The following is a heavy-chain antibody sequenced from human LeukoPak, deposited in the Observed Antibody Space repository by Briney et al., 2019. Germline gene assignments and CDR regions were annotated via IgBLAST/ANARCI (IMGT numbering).Heavy chain of an antibody. CDR2: VNSDGSST. CDR1: GFTFSSYC. Sequence: GGSLRLSCAASGFTFSSYCMHWVRQAPGRGLVWVSRVNSDGSSTNYADSVKGRFTISRDNAKNTLYLQMNSLRAEDTAVYYCARDGITMRILEYWGQGTLVTVSS. D-gene: IGHD3-10*01. V-gene: IGHV3-74*01. J-gene: IGHJ4*02. CDR3: ARDGITMRILEY.